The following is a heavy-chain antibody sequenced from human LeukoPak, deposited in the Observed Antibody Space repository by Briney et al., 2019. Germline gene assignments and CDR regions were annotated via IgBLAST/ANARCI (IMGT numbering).Heavy chain of an antibody. Sequence: TGGSLRLSYSASGFTFSNYKMNWVRQAPGKGLEWVSSISSSSSYIYYADSVKGRFTISRDNAKNSLFLQMNGLRAEDTAVYYCARERLVVVGDAYYYYGMDVWGQGTTVTVSS. J-gene: IGHJ6*02. V-gene: IGHV3-21*01. D-gene: IGHD2-2*01. CDR3: ARERLVVVGDAYYYYGMDV. CDR1: GFTFSNYK. CDR2: ISSSSSYI.